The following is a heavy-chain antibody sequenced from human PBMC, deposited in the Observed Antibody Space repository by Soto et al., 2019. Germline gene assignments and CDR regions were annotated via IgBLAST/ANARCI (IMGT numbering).Heavy chain of an antibody. D-gene: IGHD3-16*01. CDR2: IHQSGAT. V-gene: IGHV4-34*01. CDR1: GGSFNDYY. Sequence: QVQLQQWGAGLLKPSETLSLRCGVSGGSFNDYYWIWIRPSPGKGLEWIVQIHQSGATRYNPSLNSRVTISVDTAKNQFSLKLNSMTAAGTAVYYGARGGEQSVCGVYYYGMDVWGQGTTVFVSS. CDR3: ARGGEQSVCGVYYYGMDV. J-gene: IGHJ6*02.